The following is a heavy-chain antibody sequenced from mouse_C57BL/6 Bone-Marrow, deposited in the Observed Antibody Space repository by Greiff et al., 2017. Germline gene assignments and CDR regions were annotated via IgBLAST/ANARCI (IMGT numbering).Heavy chain of an antibody. CDR2: IDPSASYT. J-gene: IGHJ2*01. Sequence: QVQLQRPGAELVRPGPSVKLSCKASGYTFTSYWMHWVKQRPGQGLEWIGVIDPSASYTNYNQQFKGKATLTVDTSSSTAYMQLSSLTSEDSAVYYCARGYDYKDYWGQGTTLTVSS. CDR1: GYTFTSYW. D-gene: IGHD2-4*01. CDR3: ARGYDYKDY. V-gene: IGHV1-59*01.